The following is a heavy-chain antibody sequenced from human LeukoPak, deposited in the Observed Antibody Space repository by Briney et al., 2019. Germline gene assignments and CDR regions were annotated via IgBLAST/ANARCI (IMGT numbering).Heavy chain of an antibody. J-gene: IGHJ4*02. V-gene: IGHV3-48*01. CDR1: GFTFSSYS. Sequence: GGSLRLSCAASGFTFSSYSMNWVRQAPGKGLEWVSYISSSSSTIYYADSVKGRFTISRDNAKNSLYLQMNSLRAEDTAVYYCARAGDIVVVPAAAHFDYWGQGTLVTVSS. CDR2: ISSSSSTI. CDR3: ARAGDIVVVPAAAHFDY. D-gene: IGHD2-2*01.